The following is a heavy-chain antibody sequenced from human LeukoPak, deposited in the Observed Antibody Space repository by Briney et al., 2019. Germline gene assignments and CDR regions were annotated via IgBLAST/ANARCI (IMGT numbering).Heavy chain of an antibody. J-gene: IGHJ6*02. CDR3: ARDRRVSYYDILTGDYYYGMDV. V-gene: IGHV1-18*01. CDR2: ISAYNGNT. CDR1: GYTFTSYG. D-gene: IGHD3-9*01. Sequence: ASVKVSCKASGYTFTSYGISCVRQAPGQGLEWMGWISAYNGNTNYAQKLQGRVTMTTDTSTSTAYMELRSLRSDDTAVYYCARDRRVSYYDILTGDYYYGMDVWGQGTTVTVSS.